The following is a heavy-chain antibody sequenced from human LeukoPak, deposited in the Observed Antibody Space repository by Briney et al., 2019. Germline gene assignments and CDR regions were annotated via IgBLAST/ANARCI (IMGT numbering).Heavy chain of an antibody. CDR3: ARGAESSSWSLDH. Sequence: PSETQSLTCAVYGGSFSGYSWNWIRQPPGKGLEWIGEINQSGNYNPSLKSRVTISRDTSKMQFSLEVRSVTAADTAVYFCARGAESSSWSLDHWGQGTLVTVSS. CDR1: GGSFSGYS. D-gene: IGHD6-13*01. V-gene: IGHV4-34*01. J-gene: IGHJ4*02. CDR2: INQSG.